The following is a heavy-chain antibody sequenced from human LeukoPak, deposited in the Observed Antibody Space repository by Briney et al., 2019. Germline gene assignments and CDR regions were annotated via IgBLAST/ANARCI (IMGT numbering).Heavy chain of an antibody. CDR3: ARSAGWYGAFDY. V-gene: IGHV4-59*01. CDR2: IYYSGST. D-gene: IGHD6-19*01. CDR1: GGSISSYY. Sequence: SETLSLTCTVSGGSISSYYWSWIRQPPGKGLEWIGYIYYSGSTNYNPSLKSRVTISVDTSKNQFSLKLSSVTAADTAVYYCARSAGWYGAFDYWGQGTLVAVSS. J-gene: IGHJ4*02.